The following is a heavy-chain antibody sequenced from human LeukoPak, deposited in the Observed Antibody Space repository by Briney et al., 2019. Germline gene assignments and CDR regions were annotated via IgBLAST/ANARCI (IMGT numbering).Heavy chain of an antibody. J-gene: IGHJ3*02. V-gene: IGHV4-34*01. CDR3: ARGAYYYDSSGYNDAFDI. Sequence: SETLSLTCAVYGGSFSGYYWSWIRQPPGKGLEWIGEINHSGSTNYNPSLKSRVTISVDTSKNQFSLKLSSVTAADTAVYYCARGAYYYDSSGYNDAFDIWGQGTMVTVSP. CDR1: GGSFSGYY. D-gene: IGHD3-22*01. CDR2: INHSGST.